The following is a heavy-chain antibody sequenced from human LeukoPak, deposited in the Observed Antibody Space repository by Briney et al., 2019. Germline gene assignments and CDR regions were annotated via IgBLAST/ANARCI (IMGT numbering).Heavy chain of an antibody. V-gene: IGHV4-39*01. Sequence: NSSETLSLTCTVSGVSINSNNYYWGWIRQPPGKGLEWIGSIYSSGSAYYNPSLKSRVTISVDTSKNQFSLRLSSVTAADTAVYYCQSRYLEWLLEYWGQGTLVTVSS. D-gene: IGHD3-3*01. CDR1: GVSINSNNYY. J-gene: IGHJ4*02. CDR3: QSRYLEWLLEY. CDR2: IYSSGSA.